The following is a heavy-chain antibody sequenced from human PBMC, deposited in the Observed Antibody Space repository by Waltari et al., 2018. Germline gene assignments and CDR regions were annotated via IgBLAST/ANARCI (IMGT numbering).Heavy chain of an antibody. D-gene: IGHD3-22*01. Sequence: QVQLVQSGAEVKKPGSSVKLSCKASGGTFSSYAISWVRQAPGQGLEWIVGIIRSFGTANYAKKFQGSVRITTDESTSTAYMELSSLRSEDTAVYYCASRSRWGRYYDSSGYSHPFDYWGQGTLVTVSS. V-gene: IGHV1-69*05. CDR1: GGTFSSYA. J-gene: IGHJ4*02. CDR3: ASRSRWGRYYDSSGYSHPFDY. CDR2: IIRSFGTA.